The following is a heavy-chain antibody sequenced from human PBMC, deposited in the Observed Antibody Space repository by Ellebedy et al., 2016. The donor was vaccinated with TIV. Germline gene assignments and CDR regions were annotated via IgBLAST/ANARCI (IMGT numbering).Heavy chain of an antibody. D-gene: IGHD1-7*01. CDR2: INYSGST. CDR3: ARGGDWNYAY. V-gene: IGHV4-34*01. CDR1: GGSFSGYY. J-gene: IGHJ4*02. Sequence: GSLRLSXAVYGGSFSGYYWGWTRQHPGKGLEWIGSINYSGSTYYNPSLKSRVTISVDTSKNQFSLKLTSVTAADTAVYYCARGGDWNYAYWGQGTLVTVSS.